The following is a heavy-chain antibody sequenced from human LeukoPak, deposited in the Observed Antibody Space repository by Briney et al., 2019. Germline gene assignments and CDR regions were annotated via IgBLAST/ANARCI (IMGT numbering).Heavy chain of an antibody. V-gene: IGHV4-39*07. CDR3: ARGLRYYGSGSYTHFDY. CDR2: IYYSGST. CDR1: SDSIYSSNYY. Sequence: PSETLSLTCTVSSDSIYSSNYYWGWIRQPPGKGLEWIGSIYYSGSTYYNSSLKSRVTISVDTSKNQFSLKVTSVTAADTAAYYCARGLRYYGSGSYTHFDYWGQGSLVTVSS. J-gene: IGHJ4*02. D-gene: IGHD3-10*01.